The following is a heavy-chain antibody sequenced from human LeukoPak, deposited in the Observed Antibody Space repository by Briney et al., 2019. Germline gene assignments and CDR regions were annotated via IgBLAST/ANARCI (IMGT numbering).Heavy chain of an antibody. J-gene: IGHJ4*02. V-gene: IGHV4-34*01. Sequence: PSETLSLTCAVYGGSFSGYYWSWIRQPPGQGLEWIGEINHSGSTNYNPSLKSRVTISVDTSKNQFSLKLSSVTAADTAVYYCAGRSGSYHPQPFDYWGQGTLVTVSS. CDR2: INHSGST. CDR1: GGSFSGYY. CDR3: AGRSGSYHPQPFDY. D-gene: IGHD1-26*01.